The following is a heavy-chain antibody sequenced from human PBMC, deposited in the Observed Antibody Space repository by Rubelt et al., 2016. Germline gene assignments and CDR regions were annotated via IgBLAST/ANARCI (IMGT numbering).Heavy chain of an antibody. CDR1: GFTFSTYA. V-gene: IGHV3-30*04. Sequence: QEQLVESGGGVVQPGRSLRLSCAASGFTFSTYAMHWVRQAPGKGLEWVAVLSYDGSNKYYADSVKGRFTISRDNSKNTVHLEMNSLRVDDTAVYYFARGGPYDSSGLNWGLFDYWGKGILVTGSS. CDR2: LSYDGSNK. CDR3: ARGGPYDSSGLNWGLFDY. D-gene: IGHD3-22*01. J-gene: IGHJ4*02.